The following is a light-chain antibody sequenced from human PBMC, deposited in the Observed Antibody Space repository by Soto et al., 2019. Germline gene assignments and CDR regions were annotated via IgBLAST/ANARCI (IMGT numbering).Light chain of an antibody. Sequence: QSVLTQPPSVSGAPGQRVTISCTGSSSNTGAGYDVHWYQQLPGTAPKLLIYGNSNRPSGVPDRFSGSKSGTSASLAITGLRAEDEADYYCQSYDGSLSYVFGTGTKLTVL. V-gene: IGLV1-40*01. J-gene: IGLJ1*01. CDR1: SSNTGAGYD. CDR3: QSYDGSLSYV. CDR2: GNS.